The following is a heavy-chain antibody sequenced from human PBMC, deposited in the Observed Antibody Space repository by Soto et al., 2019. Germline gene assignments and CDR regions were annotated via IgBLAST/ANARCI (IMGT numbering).Heavy chain of an antibody. V-gene: IGHV3-53*01. CDR1: GLTVSSNY. CDR3: ARDGGCSGGNCYNWFDP. D-gene: IGHD2-15*01. J-gene: IGHJ5*02. Sequence: EVQLVESGGGLIQPGESLRLSCAASGLTVSSNYMAWVRQAPGKGLEWVAVIYSGGSAYYADSVKGRSFISRDTSKNTVELEMHSLSAEDTAVYFCARDGGCSGGNCYNWFDPWGQGTLVTVSS. CDR2: IYSGGSA.